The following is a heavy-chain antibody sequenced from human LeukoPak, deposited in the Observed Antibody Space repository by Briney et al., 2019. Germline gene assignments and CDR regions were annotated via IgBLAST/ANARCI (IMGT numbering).Heavy chain of an antibody. V-gene: IGHV4-59*08. CDR2: IFYSGTT. J-gene: IGHJ4*02. CDR3: ARHTSGYVSYFDF. Sequence: SETLSLTCTVSGGSIRNYYWSWIRQPPGKGLECIGYIFYSGTTNYNPSLESRVTISVDTSKNQFSLRLTSVTAADTAVYFCARHTSGYVSYFDFWGQGTLVTVSS. D-gene: IGHD3-22*01. CDR1: GGSIRNYY.